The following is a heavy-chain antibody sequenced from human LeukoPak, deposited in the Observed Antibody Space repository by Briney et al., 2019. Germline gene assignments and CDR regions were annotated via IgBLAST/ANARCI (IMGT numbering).Heavy chain of an antibody. CDR2: ISAYNGDT. J-gene: IGHJ4*02. Sequence: GASVNVSCKASGYTFSNYDITWVRQAPGQGLEWLGWISAYNGDTNYAQKLQGRVTMTTDTSTGTAYMELRSLRSDDTAVYYCASHYYDSGGYNSAFDYWGQGTLVTVSS. CDR1: GYTFSNYD. V-gene: IGHV1-18*01. D-gene: IGHD3-22*01. CDR3: ASHYYDSGGYNSAFDY.